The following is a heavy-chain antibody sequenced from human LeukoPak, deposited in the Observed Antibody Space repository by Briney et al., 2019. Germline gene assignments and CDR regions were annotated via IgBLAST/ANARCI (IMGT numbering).Heavy chain of an antibody. D-gene: IGHD3-9*01. J-gene: IGHJ4*02. V-gene: IGHV3-11*01. CDR1: GFTFSDHY. Sequence: KPGGSLRLSCAASGFTFSDHYMSWVRQAPGKGLEWVAYISSRGITVNYADSVKGRFTISRDNAKNSLDLQMNSLRADDTAVYYCARVKESQYFDWQYIFDFWGQGAQVTVSS. CDR3: ARVKESQYFDWQYIFDF. CDR2: ISSRGITV.